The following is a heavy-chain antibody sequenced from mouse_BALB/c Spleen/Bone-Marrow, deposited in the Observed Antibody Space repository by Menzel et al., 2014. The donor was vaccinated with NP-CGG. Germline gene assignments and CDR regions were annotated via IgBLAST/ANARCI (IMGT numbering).Heavy chain of an antibody. J-gene: IGHJ1*01. V-gene: IGHV1-14*01. CDR1: GYTFTSYM. CDR3: ARSKDWYFDV. Sequence: LQESGPELVKPGASVKMSCKASGYTFTSYMMHWVKQKPGQGLEWVGYVNPHSDGTYYTEDFKGKATLPSDKSSSTVHMGLSSLASADSAGFYCARSKDWYFDVWGAGTTVTVSS. CDR2: VNPHSDGT.